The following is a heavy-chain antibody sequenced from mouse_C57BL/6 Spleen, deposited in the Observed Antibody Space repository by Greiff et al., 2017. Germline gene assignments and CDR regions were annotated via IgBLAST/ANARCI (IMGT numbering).Heavy chain of an antibody. J-gene: IGHJ4*01. CDR1: GFSLTSYG. CDR2: IWSGGST. Sequence: VQLQEPGPGLVQPSQSLSITCTVSGFSLTSYGVHWVRQSPGKGLEWLGVIWSGGSTDYNAAFISRLSISKDNSKSQVFFKMNSLQADDTAIYYWARNWVIYYDCGGYAMDYWGQGTSVTVSS. D-gene: IGHD2-4*01. V-gene: IGHV2-2*01. CDR3: ARNWVIYYDCGGYAMDY.